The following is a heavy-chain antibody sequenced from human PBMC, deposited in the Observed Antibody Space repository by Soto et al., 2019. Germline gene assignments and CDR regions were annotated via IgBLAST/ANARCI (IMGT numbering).Heavy chain of an antibody. V-gene: IGHV1-69*06. CDR3: ARGKEWEQPSNHYYFDY. D-gene: IGHD1-26*01. CDR1: GRTFLISA. Sequence: QVQLVQSGAEVKTPGSSVRVSCKTAGRTFLISAIAWVRQAPGQGLEWMGGIIPILGTIHIAQNFQGRVNITADRSTSTAYMYLSSLRSEDTATYFCARGKEWEQPSNHYYFDYWGQGSLVIVSS. J-gene: IGHJ4*02. CDR2: IIPILGTI.